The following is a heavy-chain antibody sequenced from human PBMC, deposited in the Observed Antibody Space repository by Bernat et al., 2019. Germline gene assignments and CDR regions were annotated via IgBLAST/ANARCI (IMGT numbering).Heavy chain of an antibody. D-gene: IGHD6-19*01. CDR1: GGSISSSNW. Sequence: QVQLQESGPGLVKPSGTLSLTCAVSGGSISSSNWWSWVRQPPGKGLEWIGEIYHSGSTNYNPSLKSRVTISVDKSKNQFSLKLSSVTAADTAVYYCARVSRGFDSSGWYPGGSYYYYMDVWGKGTTVTVSS. CDR2: IYHSGST. J-gene: IGHJ6*03. CDR3: ARVSRGFDSSGWYPGGSYYYYMDV. V-gene: IGHV4-4*02.